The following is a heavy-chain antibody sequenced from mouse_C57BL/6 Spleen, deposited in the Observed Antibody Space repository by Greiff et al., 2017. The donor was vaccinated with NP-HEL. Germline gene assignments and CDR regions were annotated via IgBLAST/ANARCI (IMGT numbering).Heavy chain of an antibody. J-gene: IGHJ3*01. CDR1: GYTFTSYW. CDR3: AAYYSNHEGFAY. V-gene: IGHV1-55*01. Sequence: QVHVKQSGAELVKPGASVKMSCKASGYTFTSYWITWVKQRPGQGLEWIGDIYPGSGSTNYNEKFKSKATLTVDTSSSTAYMQLSSLTSEDSAVYYCAAYYSNHEGFAYWGQGTLVTVSA. CDR2: IYPGSGST. D-gene: IGHD2-5*01.